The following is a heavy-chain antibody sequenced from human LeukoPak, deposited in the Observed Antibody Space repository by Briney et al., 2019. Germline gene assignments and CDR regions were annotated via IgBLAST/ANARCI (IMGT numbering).Heavy chain of an antibody. D-gene: IGHD3-16*01. Sequence: GGSLRLSCAASGFIFSTFVMNWVRQAPGRGLEWVSGISGSGDRTYYVDAVQGRFTISRDNSNNKLYLQMNSLRVEDTAVYFCVKDKDNLWGSPYFFDNWGQGTLVSVSS. CDR3: VKDKDNLWGSPYFFDN. V-gene: IGHV3-23*01. CDR2: ISGSGDRT. J-gene: IGHJ4*02. CDR1: GFIFSTFV.